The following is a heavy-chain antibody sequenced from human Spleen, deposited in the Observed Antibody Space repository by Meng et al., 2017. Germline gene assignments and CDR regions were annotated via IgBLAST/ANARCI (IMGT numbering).Heavy chain of an antibody. J-gene: IGHJ5*02. Sequence: GESLKISCAASGFNFSDYWMNWIRQVPGKGLVWVSRIGKDGSGSSYADSVRGRFSISRDNTKKMLFLQMNSLRPEDTGIYYCASLSPPVTEKWIDPWGQGPLVTVSS. CDR3: ASLSPPVTEKWIDP. V-gene: IGHV3-74*01. CDR1: GFNFSDYW. D-gene: IGHD4-17*01. CDR2: IGKDGSGS.